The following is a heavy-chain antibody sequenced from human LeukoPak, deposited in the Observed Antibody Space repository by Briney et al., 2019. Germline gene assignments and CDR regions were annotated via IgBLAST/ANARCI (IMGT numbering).Heavy chain of an antibody. D-gene: IGHD3-10*01. J-gene: IGHJ5*02. Sequence: GGSLRLSCAASGFTFSSYGMQWVRQAPGKGLEWVALISPDGRDKYYGDSVKGRFTISRDNSKNTLYLQMNSPSAEDTAVYYCAKDGATTWFGEATWGQGTPVTVSS. CDR3: AKDGATTWFGEAT. CDR1: GFTFSSYG. V-gene: IGHV3-30*18. CDR2: ISPDGRDK.